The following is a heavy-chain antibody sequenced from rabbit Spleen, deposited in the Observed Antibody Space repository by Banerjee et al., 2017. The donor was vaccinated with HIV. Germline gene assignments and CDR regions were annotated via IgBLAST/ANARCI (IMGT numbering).Heavy chain of an antibody. CDR1: GVSFSGSSY. V-gene: IGHV1S40*01. CDR3: ARDTSSSFSSYGMDL. Sequence: QSLEESGGDLVKPGASLTLTCIASGVSFSGSSYMCWVRQAPGKGLEWIACIEAGSIGFTYFASWAKGRFTISKTSSTTVTLQMTSLTAADTATYFCARDTSSSFSSYGMDLWGPGTLVTVS. D-gene: IGHD1-1*01. CDR2: IEAGSIGFT. J-gene: IGHJ6*01.